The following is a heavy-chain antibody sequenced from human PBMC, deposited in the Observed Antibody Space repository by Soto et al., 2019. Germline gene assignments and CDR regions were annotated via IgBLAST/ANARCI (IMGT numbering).Heavy chain of an antibody. D-gene: IGHD1-26*01. CDR3: AKPSGGSYPESRVFDS. J-gene: IGHJ4*02. Sequence: GGSLRLSCAASGFTFYSSAMSWVRQAPGKGLEWVSAISTTGGNTLYADSVKGRFTISRDNSKNTLYLQMNSLRAEDTAIYYCAKPSGGSYPESRVFDSWGQGTRVTVS. V-gene: IGHV3-23*01. CDR2: ISTTGGNT. CDR1: GFTFYSSA.